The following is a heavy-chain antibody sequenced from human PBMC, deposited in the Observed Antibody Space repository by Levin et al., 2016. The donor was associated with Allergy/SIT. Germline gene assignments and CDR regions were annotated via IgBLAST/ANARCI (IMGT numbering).Heavy chain of an antibody. V-gene: IGHV3-30*18. J-gene: IGHJ4*02. CDR1: GFTFSSYG. Sequence: GESLKISCAASGFTFSSYGMHWVRQAPGKGLEWVAVISYDGSNKYYADSVKGRFTISRDNSKNTLYLQMNSLRAEDTAVYYCAKDPPEDSSHGGWGQGTLVTVSS. CDR2: ISYDGSNK. CDR3: AKDPPEDSSHGG. D-gene: IGHD6-13*01.